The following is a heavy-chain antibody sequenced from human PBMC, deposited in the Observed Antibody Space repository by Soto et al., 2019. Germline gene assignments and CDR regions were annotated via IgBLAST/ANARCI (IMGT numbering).Heavy chain of an antibody. J-gene: IGHJ3*02. Sequence: QVKLVQSGAEVKKPGASVKVSCKASGYTFTGYYMHWVRQAPGQGLEWMGWINPNSGGTNYGQKFQGWVTMTRDTAISAAYIELGRLRPDVTAVYYCARGGHGSGGSCYSVVPSGAFDNWGQGTMVTASS. CDR2: INPNSGGT. CDR1: GYTFTGYY. D-gene: IGHD2-15*01. CDR3: ARGGHGSGGSCYSVVPSGAFDN. V-gene: IGHV1-2*04.